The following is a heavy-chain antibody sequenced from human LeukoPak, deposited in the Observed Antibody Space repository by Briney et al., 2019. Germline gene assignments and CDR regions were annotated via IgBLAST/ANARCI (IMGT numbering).Heavy chain of an antibody. CDR2: ISSSSSNT. Sequence: KPGGSLRLSCAASGFTFSSYSMSWVRQAPGQGLEWVSSISSSSSNTYYADSVKGRFTISRDNAKNSLYLQMNSLRAEDTAVYYCERVTFPSFDYWGQGTLVTVSS. CDR3: ERVTFPSFDY. V-gene: IGHV3-21*01. CDR1: GFTFSSYS. D-gene: IGHD2/OR15-2a*01. J-gene: IGHJ4*02.